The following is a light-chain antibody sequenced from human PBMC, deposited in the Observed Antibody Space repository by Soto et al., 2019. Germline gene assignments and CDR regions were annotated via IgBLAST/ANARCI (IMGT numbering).Light chain of an antibody. CDR3: TSYTARRLYV. CDR2: DVS. CDR1: SSHVGGYDY. Sequence: QSALTQPASVSGSPGQSITISCTGTSSHVGGYDYVSWYQQHPATAPKLLIYDVSNRPSGVSTRFSGSKSGNTAALTISGLQAEDEGDYYCTSYTARRLYVFGSGTKVTVL. V-gene: IGLV2-14*03. J-gene: IGLJ1*01.